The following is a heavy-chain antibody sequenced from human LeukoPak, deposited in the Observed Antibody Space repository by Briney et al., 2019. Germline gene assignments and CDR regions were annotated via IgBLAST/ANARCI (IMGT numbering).Heavy chain of an antibody. Sequence: GESLKISFAASGFTLSSYWMSLVRPAPGKGLEWVANIKEDGSEKYYVDSVKGRFTISRDNAKNSLYLQMNSLRAEDTAVYYCALTAASTRDYWGQGTLVTVSS. CDR2: IKEDGSEK. D-gene: IGHD6-13*01. CDR3: ALTAASTRDY. J-gene: IGHJ4*02. CDR1: GFTLSSYW. V-gene: IGHV3-7*01.